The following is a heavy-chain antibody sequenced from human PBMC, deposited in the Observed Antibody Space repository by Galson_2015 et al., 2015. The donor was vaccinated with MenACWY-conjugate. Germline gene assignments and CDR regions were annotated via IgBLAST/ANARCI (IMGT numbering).Heavy chain of an antibody. J-gene: IGHJ4*02. D-gene: IGHD5-12*01. Sequence: SLRLSCAASGFTFSSSAMSWVRQAPGKGLEWVSAISGSGGSTYYADSVKGRFPISRDNSKNTLYLQMNSLRAEDTAVYYCAKADGYSGYQPGYYFDYWGQGTLVTVSS. CDR3: AKADGYSGYQPGYYFDY. CDR1: GFTFSSSA. CDR2: ISGSGGST. V-gene: IGHV3-23*01.